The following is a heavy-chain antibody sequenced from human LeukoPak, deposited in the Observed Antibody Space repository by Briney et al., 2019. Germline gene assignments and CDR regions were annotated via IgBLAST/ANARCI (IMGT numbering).Heavy chain of an antibody. CDR1: GYSIRSGYH. V-gene: IGHV4-38-2*01. J-gene: IGHJ4*02. D-gene: IGHD4-17*01. Sequence: SETLSLTCAVSGYSIRSGYHWGWIRQPPGKGLEWMGIIYHSGNTFYNPSLKSRVTISVDTSKNQFFLNLTSVAAADTAVYYCXRVDYGDDSHFDSWGQGTLVTVSS. CDR2: IYHSGNT. CDR3: XRVDYGDDSHFDS.